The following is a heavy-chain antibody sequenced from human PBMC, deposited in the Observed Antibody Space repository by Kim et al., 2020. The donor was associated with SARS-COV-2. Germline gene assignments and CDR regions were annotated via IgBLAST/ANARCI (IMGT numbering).Heavy chain of an antibody. CDR1: GFTFDDYA. V-gene: IGHV3-43*02. D-gene: IGHD3-10*01. J-gene: IGHJ6*02. Sequence: GGSLRLSCAASGFTFDDYAMHWVRQAPGKGLEWVSLISGDGGSTYYADSVKGRFTISRDNSKNSLYLQMNSLRTEDTALYYCAKDLFHRYYGSGRLGAMDVWGQGTTVTVSS. CDR3: AKDLFHRYYGSGRLGAMDV. CDR2: ISGDGGST.